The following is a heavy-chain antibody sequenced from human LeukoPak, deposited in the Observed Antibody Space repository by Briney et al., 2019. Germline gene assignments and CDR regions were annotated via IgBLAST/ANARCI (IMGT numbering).Heavy chain of an antibody. CDR3: ARGPTYYDFWSGYYSYYYYYMDV. V-gene: IGHV1-46*01. Sequence: ASVRVSCKASGYTFTSYYMHWVRQAPGQGLEWMGIINPSGGSTSYAQKFQGRVTMTRDTSTSTVYMELSSLRSEDTAVYYCARGPTYYDFWSGYYSYYYYYMDVWGKGTTVTVSS. D-gene: IGHD3-3*01. J-gene: IGHJ6*03. CDR2: INPSGGST. CDR1: GYTFTSYY.